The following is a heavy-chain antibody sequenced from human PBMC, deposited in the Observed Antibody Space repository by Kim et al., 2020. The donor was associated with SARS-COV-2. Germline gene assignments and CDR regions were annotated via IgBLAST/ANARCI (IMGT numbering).Heavy chain of an antibody. Sequence: GGSLRLSCAASGFTFRNYAMNWVRQAPGKGLEWVSSITSSGGKTYYVDSVKGRFTISRDNSNNTLYLQMNSLRAEDTALYYCAKGPSTVVTPVGYWGQGTLVTVSS. CDR2: ITSSGGKT. CDR1: GFTFRNYA. V-gene: IGHV3-23*01. J-gene: IGHJ4*02. D-gene: IGHD4-17*01. CDR3: AKGPSTVVTPVGY.